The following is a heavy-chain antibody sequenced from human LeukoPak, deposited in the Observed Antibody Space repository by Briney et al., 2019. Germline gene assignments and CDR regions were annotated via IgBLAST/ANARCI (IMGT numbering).Heavy chain of an antibody. CDR1: GGSFSGYY. V-gene: IGHV4-34*01. CDR2: INHSGST. D-gene: IGHD6-6*01. J-gene: IGHJ6*02. Sequence: SETQSLTCAVYGGSFSGYYWSWIRQPPGKGLEWIGEINHSGSTNYNPSLKSRVTISVDTSKNQFSLKLSSVTAADTAVYYCAREYSSSSASDVWGQGTTVTVSS. CDR3: AREYSSSSASDV.